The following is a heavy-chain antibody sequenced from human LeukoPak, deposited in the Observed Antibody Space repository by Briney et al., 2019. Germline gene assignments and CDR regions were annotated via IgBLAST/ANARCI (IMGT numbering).Heavy chain of an antibody. CDR1: GYTFTSYY. V-gene: IGHV1-46*01. Sequence: GASVKVSCKASGYTFTSYYMDWVRQAPGQGLEWMGIINPSGGSTSYAQKFQGRVTMTRDTSTSTVYMELSSLRSDDTAVYYCARNYYDILTGYGSDYYYGMDVWGQGTTVTVSS. J-gene: IGHJ6*02. D-gene: IGHD3-9*01. CDR2: INPSGGST. CDR3: ARNYYDILTGYGSDYYYGMDV.